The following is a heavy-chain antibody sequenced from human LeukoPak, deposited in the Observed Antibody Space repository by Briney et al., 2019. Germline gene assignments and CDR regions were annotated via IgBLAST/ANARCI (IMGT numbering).Heavy chain of an antibody. Sequence: PGGSLRLSCAASGFTFSSYAMSWVRQAPGKGLEWVSAISGSGGSTYYADSVGGRFTISRDNSKNTLYLQMNSLRAEDTAVYYCVKDRGYSGIPDAFDIWGQGTMVTVSS. V-gene: IGHV3-23*01. J-gene: IGHJ3*02. CDR2: ISGSGGST. D-gene: IGHD2-15*01. CDR1: GFTFSSYA. CDR3: VKDRGYSGIPDAFDI.